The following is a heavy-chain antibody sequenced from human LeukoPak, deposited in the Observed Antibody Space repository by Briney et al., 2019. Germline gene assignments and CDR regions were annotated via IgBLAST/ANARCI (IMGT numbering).Heavy chain of an antibody. D-gene: IGHD3-10*01. J-gene: IGHJ4*02. CDR1: GGTISSSSYY. CDR3: ARLSRSGSYFDY. Sequence: PSETLSLTCTVSGGTISSSSYYWGWIRQPPGKGLEWIRSIYCSGSTYYNPSLKSRVTISVDTSKNQFSLKLISVTAADTAEYYCARLSRSGSYFDYWGQGTLVTVSS. V-gene: IGHV4-39*01. CDR2: IYCSGST.